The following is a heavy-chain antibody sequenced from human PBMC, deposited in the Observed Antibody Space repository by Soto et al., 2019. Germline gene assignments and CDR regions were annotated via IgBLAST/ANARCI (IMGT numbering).Heavy chain of an antibody. CDR2: IIPIFGTA. D-gene: IGHD2-2*01. CDR3: ARKVLGSSRSVASSHQPYNWFDP. J-gene: IGHJ5*02. V-gene: IGHV1-69*01. CDR1: GGTFSSYA. Sequence: QVQLVQSGAEVKKPGSSVKVSCKASGGTFSSYAISWVRQAPGQGLEWMGGIIPIFGTANYAQKFQGRVTITADESTSTADMELSSLRSEDTAVYYCARKVLGSSRSVASSHQPYNWFDPWGQGTLVTVSS.